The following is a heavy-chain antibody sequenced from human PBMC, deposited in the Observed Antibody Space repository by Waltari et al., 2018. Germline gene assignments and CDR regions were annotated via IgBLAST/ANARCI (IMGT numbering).Heavy chain of an antibody. CDR3: ASGNSHAFDL. J-gene: IGHJ3*01. CDR2: INSDGSGT. CDR1: GFTFRSYW. V-gene: IGHV3-74*01. D-gene: IGHD1-7*01. Sequence: VQLVESGGGLVQPGGSLRVSCTASGFTFRSYWMHWVRQVPGKGLVWGSRINSDGSGTSYADSAKGRFTISRDNAKNTLFLQMNSLRGEDTAVYYCASGNSHAFDLWGQGTMVTVSS.